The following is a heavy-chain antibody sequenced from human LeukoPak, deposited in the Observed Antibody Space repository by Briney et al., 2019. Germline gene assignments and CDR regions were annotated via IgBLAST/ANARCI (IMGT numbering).Heavy chain of an antibody. CDR3: AKYMSSGS. D-gene: IGHD6-19*01. V-gene: IGHV3-23*01. J-gene: IGHJ5*02. CDR1: GLTFSNFA. Sequence: GRSLRLSCAASGLTFSNFAMSRVPQGPGKGREWVLCVDGSGDNTYYADSVKGRFTISRDNSDNTLFLLMNSLRAEDTAVYYWAKYMSSGSWGQGTLVTVSS. CDR2: VDGSGDNT.